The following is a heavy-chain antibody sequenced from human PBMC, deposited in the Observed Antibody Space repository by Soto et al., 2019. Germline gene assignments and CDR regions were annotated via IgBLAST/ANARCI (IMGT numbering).Heavy chain of an antibody. D-gene: IGHD1-1*01. V-gene: IGHV3-48*02. CDR1: GFTFSSYS. CDR2: IGSSSGSI. J-gene: IGHJ4*02. Sequence: EVQLVESGGGLVQPGGSLRLSCAASGFTFSSYSMNWVRQAPGKGLEWISYIGSSSGSIYYADSVKGRFTISRDNAKNSVYLQMNSLRDEDTAVYYCARDPLPGTLHFDYWGQGTLVPVSS. CDR3: ARDPLPGTLHFDY.